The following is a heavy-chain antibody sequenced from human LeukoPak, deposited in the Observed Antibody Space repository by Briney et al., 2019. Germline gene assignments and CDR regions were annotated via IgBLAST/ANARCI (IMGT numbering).Heavy chain of an antibody. V-gene: IGHV4-59*12. CDR3: ARLNGGATTGLFDY. CDR1: GASTSSYY. D-gene: IGHD1-26*01. Sequence: SETLSLTCTVSGASTSSYYWSWIRQPPGKGLEWIGYTYNSENTNHNPSLKRRVSISGDTSKYQFSLKLSSVAAADTAVYFCARLNGGATTGLFDYWGQGALVTVSS. J-gene: IGHJ4*02. CDR2: TYNSENT.